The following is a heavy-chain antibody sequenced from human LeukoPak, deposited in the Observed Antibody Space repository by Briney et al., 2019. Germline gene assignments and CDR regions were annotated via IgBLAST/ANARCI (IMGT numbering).Heavy chain of an antibody. V-gene: IGHV3-23*01. Sequence: GGSLRLSCAGSGFTFARHALTWVRQAPGMGLEWVSTISGGGGSTHYADSVKGRFTISRDNSKNTLYLQMNSLRAEDTAVYYCAKGGRKYYYDSSGYPPLDYWGQGTLVTVSS. D-gene: IGHD3-22*01. CDR1: GFTFARHA. CDR3: AKGGRKYYYDSSGYPPLDY. CDR2: ISGGGGST. J-gene: IGHJ4*02.